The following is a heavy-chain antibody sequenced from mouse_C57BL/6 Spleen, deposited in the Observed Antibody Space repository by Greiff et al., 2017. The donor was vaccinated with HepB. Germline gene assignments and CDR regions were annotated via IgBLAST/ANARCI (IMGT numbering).Heavy chain of an antibody. CDR3: ARDGSYYSLYYAMDY. D-gene: IGHD2-12*01. CDR1: GYTFTDYY. CDR2: IYPGSGNT. Sequence: VQLQQSGAELVRPGASVKLSCKASGYTFTDYYINWVKQRPGQGLEWIARIYPGSGNTYYNEKFKGKATLTAEKSSSTAYMQLSSLTSEDSAVYFCARDGSYYSLYYAMDYWGQGTSVTVSS. J-gene: IGHJ4*01. V-gene: IGHV1-76*01.